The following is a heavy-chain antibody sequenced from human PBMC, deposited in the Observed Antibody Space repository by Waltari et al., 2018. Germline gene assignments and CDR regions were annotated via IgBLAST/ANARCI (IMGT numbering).Heavy chain of an antibody. CDR2: IYHSGST. J-gene: IGHJ4*02. V-gene: IGHV4-38-2*02. CDR3: ARDRGEITMVRGVIGAIDY. Sequence: QVQLQESGPGLVKPSETLSLTCAVSGYSISSRYYWGWIRQPPGQGLEWIGSIYHSGSTYYNPSLKSRVTISVDTSKNQFSLKLSSVTAADTAVYYCARDRGEITMVRGVIGAIDYWGQGTLVTVSS. D-gene: IGHD3-10*01. CDR1: GYSISSRYY.